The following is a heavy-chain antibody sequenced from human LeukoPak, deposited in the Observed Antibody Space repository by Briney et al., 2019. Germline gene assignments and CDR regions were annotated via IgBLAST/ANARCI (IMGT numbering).Heavy chain of an antibody. Sequence: GGSLRLSCAASGFTFDDYAMHWVRQAPGKGLEWVSLISWDGGSTYYADSVKGRFTISRDNSKNSLYLQMSSLRAEDTALYYCAKGGYSSSRGYYYMDVWGKGTTVTVSS. J-gene: IGHJ6*03. CDR2: ISWDGGST. D-gene: IGHD6-6*01. V-gene: IGHV3-43D*03. CDR3: AKGGYSSSRGYYYMDV. CDR1: GFTFDDYA.